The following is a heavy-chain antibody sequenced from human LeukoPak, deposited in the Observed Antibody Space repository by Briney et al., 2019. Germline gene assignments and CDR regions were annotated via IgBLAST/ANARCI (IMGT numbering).Heavy chain of an antibody. CDR2: IYHSGST. J-gene: IGHJ2*01. CDR3: ARDLGVTNYWYFDL. CDR1: GGSISSSYW. Sequence: SETLSLTCAVSGGSISSSYWWSWVRQPPGKGLEWIGEIYHSGSTNYNPSLKSRVTISVDKSKNQFSLKLSSVTAADTAVYYCARDLGVTNYWYFDLWGRGTLVTVSS. V-gene: IGHV4-4*02. D-gene: IGHD2-8*01.